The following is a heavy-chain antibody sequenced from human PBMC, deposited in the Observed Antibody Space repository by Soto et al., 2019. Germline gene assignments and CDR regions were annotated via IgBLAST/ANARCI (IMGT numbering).Heavy chain of an antibody. CDR1: GFTFSSYG. D-gene: IGHD6-19*01. J-gene: IGHJ6*02. CDR3: AKDLAVAGSFVPYYYYYYGMDV. V-gene: IGHV3-30*18. Sequence: GGSLRLSCAASGFTFSSYGMHWVRQAPGKGLEWVAVISYDGSNKYYADSVKGRFTISRDNSKNTLYLQMNSLRAEDTAVYYCAKDLAVAGSFVPYYYYYYGMDVWGQGTTVTVS. CDR2: ISYDGSNK.